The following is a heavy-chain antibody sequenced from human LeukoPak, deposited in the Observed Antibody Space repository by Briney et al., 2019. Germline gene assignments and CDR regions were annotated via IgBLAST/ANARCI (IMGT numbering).Heavy chain of an antibody. CDR3: ARVDYDFWSGYYRDY. CDR1: GGSISSGGYY. Sequence: PSETLSLTCTVSGGSISSGGYYWSWIRQHPGKGLEWIGYIYYSGSTYYNPSLKSRVTISVDTSKNQFSLKLSSVTAADTAVYYCARVDYDFWSGYYRDYWGQGTLVTVSS. J-gene: IGHJ4*02. D-gene: IGHD3-3*01. CDR2: IYYSGST. V-gene: IGHV4-31*03.